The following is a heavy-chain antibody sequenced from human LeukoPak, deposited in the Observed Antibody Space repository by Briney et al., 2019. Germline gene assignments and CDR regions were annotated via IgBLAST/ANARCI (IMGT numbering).Heavy chain of an antibody. V-gene: IGHV3-7*01. Sequence: PGGSLRLSCAASGFTFSDYWMTWVRLASGMGLEWVANIKLDGSEKYFVDSVKGRFTIPRDNAKNSLFLQMNSLRAEDTAVYYCARVSSSSYYFDYWGQGTLVTVSS. D-gene: IGHD6-6*01. CDR1: GFTFSDYW. CDR2: IKLDGSEK. J-gene: IGHJ4*02. CDR3: ARVSSSSYYFDY.